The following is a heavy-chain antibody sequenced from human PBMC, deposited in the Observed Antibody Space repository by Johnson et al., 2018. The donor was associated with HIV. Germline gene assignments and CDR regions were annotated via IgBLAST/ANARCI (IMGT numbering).Heavy chain of an antibody. Sequence: EMQLVESGGGLVQSGGSLRLSCVASGFTVSSNYMSWVRQAPGKGLEWVSVISGSGGSTYYADSVKGRFTISRDNSKNTLYLQMNSLRHEDTAVYYCARDQGELRRTHAFDIWGQGTMVTVSS. J-gene: IGHJ3*02. CDR1: GFTVSSNY. V-gene: IGHV3-66*02. CDR3: ARDQGELRRTHAFDI. CDR2: ISGSGGST. D-gene: IGHD1-14*01.